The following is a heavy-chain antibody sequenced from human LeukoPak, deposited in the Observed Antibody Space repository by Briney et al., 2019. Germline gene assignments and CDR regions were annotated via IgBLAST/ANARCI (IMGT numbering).Heavy chain of an antibody. J-gene: IGHJ4*02. CDR3: ARGSAGYDLDY. D-gene: IGHD1-14*01. Sequence: SETLSLTCTVSGGSISSSSYYWGWIRQPPGKGLEWIGSIYYSGSTYYNPSLKSRVTISVDTSKNQFSLKLSSVTAADTAVYYCARGSAGYDLDYWGQGTLVTVSS. V-gene: IGHV4-39*01. CDR1: GGSISSSSYY. CDR2: IYYSGST.